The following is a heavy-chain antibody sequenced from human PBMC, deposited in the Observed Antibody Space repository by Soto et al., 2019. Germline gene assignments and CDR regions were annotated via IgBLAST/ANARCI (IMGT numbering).Heavy chain of an antibody. CDR2: ISAYNGNT. Sequence: ASVKVSCKAYGYTFTSYGISWVRPAPGQGLEWMGWISAYNGNTNYAQKLQGRVTMTTDTSTITAYMELRSLSSDDTALYYCAREASAVVALDYGGQGTLVTVSS. V-gene: IGHV1-18*04. D-gene: IGHD2-15*01. CDR3: AREASAVVALDY. J-gene: IGHJ4*02. CDR1: GYTFTSYG.